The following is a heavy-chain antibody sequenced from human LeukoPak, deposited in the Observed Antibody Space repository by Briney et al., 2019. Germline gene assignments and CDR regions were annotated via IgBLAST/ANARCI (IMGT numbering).Heavy chain of an antibody. Sequence: SETLSLTCAVSGYSISSGYYWGWIRQPPGKGLEWIGSIYHSGSTYYNPSLKSRVTISVDTSKNQFSLKLSSVTAADTAVYYCERDGYCSGGSCYSSWFDPWGQGTLVTVSS. D-gene: IGHD2-15*01. V-gene: IGHV4-38-2*02. CDR1: GYSISSGYY. J-gene: IGHJ5*02. CDR3: ERDGYCSGGSCYSSWFDP. CDR2: IYHSGST.